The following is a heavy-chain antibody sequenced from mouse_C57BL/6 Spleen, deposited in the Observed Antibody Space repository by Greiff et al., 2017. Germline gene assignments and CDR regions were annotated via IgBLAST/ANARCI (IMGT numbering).Heavy chain of an antibody. Sequence: VQLQQSGPELVKPGASVQISCKASGYSFTSYYMNWVKQSPEQSLEWIGEIHPSNGGTTYNQKFKAKATLTVDKSSSTSYMQLKSLTSEDSAVXYGASCDEEGFAYWGSATLVTVSA. CDR1: GYSFTSYY. D-gene: IGHD2-3*01. V-gene: IGHV1-42*01. CDR2: IHPSNGGT. CDR3: ASCDEEGFAY. J-gene: IGHJ3*01.